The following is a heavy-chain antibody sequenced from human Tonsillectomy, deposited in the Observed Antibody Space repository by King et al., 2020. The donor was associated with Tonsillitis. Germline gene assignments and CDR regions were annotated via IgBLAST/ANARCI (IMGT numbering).Heavy chain of an antibody. CDR1: GFTFNTYG. CDR3: ARDFGYWRLGGNFDY. D-gene: IGHD2-8*02. J-gene: IGHJ4*02. CDR2: ISYDGYTM. V-gene: IGHV3-30*03. Sequence: VQLVESGGGVVQPGRSLRLSCTASGFTFNTYGMHWVRQAPGKGLEWVAVISYDGYTMYYADSVRGRFTISRDNSKNTLYLQMNSLTTEDTAVYYCARDFGYWRLGGNFDYWGQGTLVPVSS.